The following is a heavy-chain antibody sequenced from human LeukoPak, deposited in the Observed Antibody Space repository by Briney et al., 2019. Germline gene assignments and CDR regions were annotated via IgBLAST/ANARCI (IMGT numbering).Heavy chain of an antibody. CDR2: INHSGST. Sequence: SETLSLTCAVHGGSFSGYYWSWIRQPPGKGLEWIGEINHSGSTNYNPSLKSRVTISVDTSKNQFSLKLSSVTAADTAVYYCARGTNYDSSGYPYYYYMDVWGKGTTVTVSS. V-gene: IGHV4-34*01. CDR1: GGSFSGYY. D-gene: IGHD3-22*01. CDR3: ARGTNYDSSGYPYYYYMDV. J-gene: IGHJ6*03.